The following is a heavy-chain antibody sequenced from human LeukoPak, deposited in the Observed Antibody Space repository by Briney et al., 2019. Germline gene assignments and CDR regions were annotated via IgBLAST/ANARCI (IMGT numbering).Heavy chain of an antibody. D-gene: IGHD3-10*01. CDR3: ARDLISAPLGFGEPYPP. CDR1: GFTFSSCS. CDR2: ISSSSSYI. Sequence: GGSLRLSCAASGFTFSSCSMNWVRQAPGKGLEWVSSISSSSSYIYYADSVKGRFTISRDNAKNSLYLQMNSLRAEDTAVYYCARDLISAPLGFGEPYPPWGQGTLVTVSS. J-gene: IGHJ5*02. V-gene: IGHV3-21*01.